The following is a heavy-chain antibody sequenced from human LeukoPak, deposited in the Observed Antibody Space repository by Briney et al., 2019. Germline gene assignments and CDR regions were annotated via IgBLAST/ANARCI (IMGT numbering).Heavy chain of an antibody. CDR3: ARGEPWLVLDY. CDR2: ISYDGSNK. Sequence: GRSLRLSCAASGFTFSSYAMHWARQAPGKGLEWVAVISYDGSNKYYADSVKGRFTISRDNSKNTLYLQMNSLRAEDTAVYYCARGEPWLVLDYWGQGTLVTVSS. V-gene: IGHV3-30-3*01. CDR1: GFTFSSYA. D-gene: IGHD6-19*01. J-gene: IGHJ4*02.